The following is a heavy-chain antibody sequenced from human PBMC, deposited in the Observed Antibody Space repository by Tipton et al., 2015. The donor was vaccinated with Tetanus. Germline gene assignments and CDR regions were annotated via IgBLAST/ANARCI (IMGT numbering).Heavy chain of an antibody. CDR2: IIPIFGTA. Sequence: QLVQSGAEVKKPGSSVKVSCKASGGTFSSYAISWVRQAPGQGLEWMGGIIPIFGTANYAQKFQGRVTITADEATSTAYMELSSLRSEDTAVYYCARDHEGYCSGGSCYSSYDWGQGTLVTVSS. D-gene: IGHD2-15*01. CDR1: GGTFSSYA. J-gene: IGHJ4*02. V-gene: IGHV1-69*01. CDR3: ARDHEGYCSGGSCYSSYD.